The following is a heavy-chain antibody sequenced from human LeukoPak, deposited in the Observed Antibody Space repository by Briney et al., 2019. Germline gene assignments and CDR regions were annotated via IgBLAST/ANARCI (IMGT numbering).Heavy chain of an antibody. J-gene: IGHJ6*02. Sequence: VASVKVSCKASGYTFSSYGISWVRQAPGQGLEWMGWISAYTGNTNYAQNLQGRVTMTRDTSTSTVYMELSSLRSEDTAVYYCARSCYYYGMDVWGQGTTVTVSS. D-gene: IGHD1-1*01. V-gene: IGHV1-18*01. CDR3: ARSCYYYGMDV. CDR1: GYTFSSYG. CDR2: ISAYTGNT.